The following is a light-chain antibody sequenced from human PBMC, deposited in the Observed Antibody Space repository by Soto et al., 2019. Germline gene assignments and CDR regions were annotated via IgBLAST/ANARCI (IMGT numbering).Light chain of an antibody. V-gene: IGLV4-69*01. J-gene: IGLJ2*01. Sequence: QSLVTQSPSASAPLGASVKLTCTLSSGRSSYAIAWHQQQPEKGPRYLMKLNSDGSHSKGDGIPDRFSGSSSGAERYLTISYLQSDDEADYYCQTWGTGIHVVFGGGTKLTVL. CDR3: QTWGTGIHVV. CDR1: SGRSSYA. CDR2: LNSDGSH.